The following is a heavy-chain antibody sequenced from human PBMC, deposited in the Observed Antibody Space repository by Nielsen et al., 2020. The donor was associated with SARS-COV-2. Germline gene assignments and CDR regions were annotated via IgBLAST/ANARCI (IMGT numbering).Heavy chain of an antibody. D-gene: IGHD2-21*02. J-gene: IGHJ4*02. CDR2: ISWNSGSI. Sequence: GGSLRLSCAASGFTFDDYAMHWVRQVPGKGLEWVSGISWNSGSIAYADSVKGRFTISRDNAKNSLYLQMNSLRAEDTALYYCAKAAIVVVTAANPYFDYWGQGTLVTVSS. V-gene: IGHV3-9*01. CDR1: GFTFDDYA. CDR3: AKAAIVVVTAANPYFDY.